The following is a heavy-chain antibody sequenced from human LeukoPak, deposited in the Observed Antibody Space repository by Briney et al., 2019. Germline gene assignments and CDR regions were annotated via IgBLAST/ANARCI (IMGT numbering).Heavy chain of an antibody. Sequence: PGGSLRLSCAASGFTFSDYYMSWIRQAPGKGLEWVSYISSSGSTIYYADSVKGRFTISRDNAKNSLYLQMYSLRAEDTAVYYCARGLWTGDDDAFDIWGQGTMVTVSS. CDR2: ISSSGSTI. CDR3: ARGLWTGDDDAFDI. V-gene: IGHV3-11*01. D-gene: IGHD2-21*01. CDR1: GFTFSDYY. J-gene: IGHJ3*02.